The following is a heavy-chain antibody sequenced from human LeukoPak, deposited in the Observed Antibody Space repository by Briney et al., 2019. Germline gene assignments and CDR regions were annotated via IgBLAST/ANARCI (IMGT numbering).Heavy chain of an antibody. CDR3: ARGYSSGWYGCPFDY. V-gene: IGHV3-53*01. CDR2: IYSGGST. Sequence: GGPLRLSCAASGFPASSNYISWVRQAPGKGLEWVSVIYSGGSTYYADSVKGRFTISRDNSKNTLYLQMNSLRAEDTAVYYCARGYSSGWYGCPFDYWGHGTLVTVSS. D-gene: IGHD6-19*01. J-gene: IGHJ4*01. CDR1: GFPASSNY.